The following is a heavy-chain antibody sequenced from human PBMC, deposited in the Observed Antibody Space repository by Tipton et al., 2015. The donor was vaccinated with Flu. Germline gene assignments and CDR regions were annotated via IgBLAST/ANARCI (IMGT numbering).Heavy chain of an antibody. J-gene: IGHJ4*02. CDR1: GGSISSGGFS. CDR2: IYYSGNT. D-gene: IGHD3-10*01. V-gene: IGHV4-31*02. CDR3: ARAVYYYGSGSYLRPRNYYFDY. Sequence: LRLSCTVSGGSISSGGFSWSWIRQHPGKGLEWIGYIYYSGNTDYNPSLKSRVTISVDTFKNQFSLKLSSVTAADTALYYCARAVYYYGSGSYLRPRNYYFDYWGQGTLVTVSS.